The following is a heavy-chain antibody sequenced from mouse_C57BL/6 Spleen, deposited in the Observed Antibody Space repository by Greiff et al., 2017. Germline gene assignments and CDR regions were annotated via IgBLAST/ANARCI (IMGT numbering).Heavy chain of an antibody. CDR2: INPGSGGT. V-gene: IGHV1-54*01. CDR1: GYAFTNYL. Sequence: QVQLQQSGAELVRPGTSVKVSCKASGYAFTNYLIEWVKQRPGQGLEWIGVINPGSGGTNYNEKFKGKATLTADKSSSTAYMQLSSLTSEDSAVYYCTTYRGSSGMDYWGQGTSVTVSS. CDR3: TTYRGSSGMDY. J-gene: IGHJ4*01. D-gene: IGHD3-1*01.